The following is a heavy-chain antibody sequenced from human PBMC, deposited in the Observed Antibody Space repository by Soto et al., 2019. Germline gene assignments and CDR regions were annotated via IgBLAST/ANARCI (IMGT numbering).Heavy chain of an antibody. CDR2: INHSGST. D-gene: IGHD2-21*01. V-gene: IGHV4-34*01. J-gene: IGHJ6*02. Sequence: QVQLQQWGAGLLKPSETLSLTCAVYGGSFSGYYWSWIRQPPGKGLEWIGEINHSGSTNYNPSLKCRVTISVDASKNQCSLKLSSVPAADTAVYYYARVVCYYYYYGMDVWGHGTTVTVSS. CDR1: GGSFSGYY. CDR3: ARVVCYYYYYGMDV.